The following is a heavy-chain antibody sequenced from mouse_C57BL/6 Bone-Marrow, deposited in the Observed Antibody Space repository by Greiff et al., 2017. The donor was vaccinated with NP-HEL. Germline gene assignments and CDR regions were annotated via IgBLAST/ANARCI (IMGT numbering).Heavy chain of an antibody. J-gene: IGHJ1*03. CDR1: GYTFTDYN. CDR3: ERRAAQAWYFDV. CDR2: INPNNGGT. D-gene: IGHD3-2*02. V-gene: IGHV1-22*01. Sequence: VQLKESGPELVKPGASVKMSCKASGYTFTDYNMHWVKQSPGKSLEWIGYINPNNGGTSYNQKFKGKATLTVNKSSSTAYMELRSLTSEDSAVYFCERRAAQAWYFDVWGKGTTVTVSS.